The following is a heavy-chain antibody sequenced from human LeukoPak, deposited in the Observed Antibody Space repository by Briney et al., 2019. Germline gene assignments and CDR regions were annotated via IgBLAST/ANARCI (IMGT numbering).Heavy chain of an antibody. CDR2: ISTSSDYI. D-gene: IGHD5-18*01. V-gene: IGHV3-21*01. CDR1: GFTFSSYS. Sequence: GGSLRLSCAASGFTFSSYSVNWVRQAPGKGLEWVSAISTSSDYIYYADSVKGRFTISRDNAKNSLYLQMNSLRAEDTAKYYCARGGLGVYSYGPRDYFDFWGRGTLVTVSS. CDR3: ARGGLGVYSYGPRDYFDF. J-gene: IGHJ4*02.